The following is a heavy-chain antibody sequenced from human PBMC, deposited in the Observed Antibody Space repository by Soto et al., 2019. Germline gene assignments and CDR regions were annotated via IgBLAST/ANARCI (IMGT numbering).Heavy chain of an antibody. D-gene: IGHD3-22*01. CDR1: GFTFSSYS. CDR2: ISSSSSTI. J-gene: IGHJ3*02. V-gene: IGHV3-48*02. Sequence: PGGSLRLSCAASGFTFSSYSMNWVRQAPGKGLEWVSYISSSSSTIYYAYSVKGRFTISRDNAKNSLYLQMNSLRDEDTAVYYCGGDSSGYYYPDVFDIWGQGTMVTVSS. CDR3: GGDSSGYYYPDVFDI.